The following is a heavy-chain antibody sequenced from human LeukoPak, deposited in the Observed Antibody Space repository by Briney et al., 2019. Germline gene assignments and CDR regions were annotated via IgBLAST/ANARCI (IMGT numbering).Heavy chain of an antibody. J-gene: IGHJ3*02. V-gene: IGHV4-59*08. CDR1: GSSISSYY. D-gene: IGHD5-18*01. Sequence: SETLSLTCTVSGSSISSYYWSWIRQPPGKGLEWIGYIYYSGSTNYNPSLKSRVTISVDTSKNQFSLKLSSVTAADTAVYYCAAGGAAMVIRGAFDIWGQGTMVTVSS. CDR3: AAGGAAMVIRGAFDI. CDR2: IYYSGST.